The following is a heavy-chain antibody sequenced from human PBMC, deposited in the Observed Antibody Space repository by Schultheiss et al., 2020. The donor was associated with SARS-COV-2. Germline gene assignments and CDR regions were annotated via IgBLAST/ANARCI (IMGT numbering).Heavy chain of an antibody. D-gene: IGHD2-15*01. CDR2: ISYDGSNK. J-gene: IGHJ4*02. CDR1: GFTFSSYA. V-gene: IGHV3-30-3*01. Sequence: GGSLRLSCAASGFTFSSYAMHWVRQAPGKGLEWVAVISYDGSNKYYSDSVKGRFTISRDNSKNTLYLQMNSLRAEDTAVYYCATGYCSGGSCPHGGWGQGTLVTVSS. CDR3: ATGYCSGGSCPHGG.